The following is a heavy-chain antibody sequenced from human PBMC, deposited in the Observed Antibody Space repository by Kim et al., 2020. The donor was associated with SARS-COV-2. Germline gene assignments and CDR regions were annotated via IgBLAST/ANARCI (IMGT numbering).Heavy chain of an antibody. CDR3: ARGVCAYSLVVIVQYYA. V-gene: IGHV1-2*02. J-gene: IGHJ3*01. CDR2: MNPDSGTT. Sequence: ASVKVSCKASGYTFTHYYIHWLRQAPGQGPEWMGWMNPDSGTTDYAQKFQGRVTMTRDPSVSTAFLELSSLRFDDTAFYFCARGVCAYSLVVIVQYYA. D-gene: IGHD2-15*01. CDR1: GYTFTHYY.